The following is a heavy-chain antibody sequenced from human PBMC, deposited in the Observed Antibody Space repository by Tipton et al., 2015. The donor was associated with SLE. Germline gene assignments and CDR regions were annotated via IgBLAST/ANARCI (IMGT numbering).Heavy chain of an antibody. V-gene: IGHV4-59*11. CDR2: ISYSGST. Sequence: TLSLTCTVSGGSISSHYWSWIRQPPGKGLEWIGYISYSGSTNYNPSLKSRVTISVDTSKNQFSLKLSSVTAADTAVYYCARGHTAMVGSLYYYGMDVWGQGTTVTVSS. CDR3: ARGHTAMVGSLYYYGMDV. D-gene: IGHD5-18*01. CDR1: GGSISSHY. J-gene: IGHJ6*02.